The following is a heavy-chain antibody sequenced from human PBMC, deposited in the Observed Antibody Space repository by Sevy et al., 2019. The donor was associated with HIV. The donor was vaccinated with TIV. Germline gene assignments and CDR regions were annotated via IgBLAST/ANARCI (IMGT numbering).Heavy chain of an antibody. CDR3: VRAIAADGSF. D-gene: IGHD6-13*01. V-gene: IGHV3-7*01. J-gene: IGHJ4*02. Sequence: GGSLRLSCVASGVTLNSYWMSWVRQAPGKGLEWVANIKQDGSVKYYVDSVKGRFTISRDNARNLLYLQMNSLRVEDTALYYCVRAIAADGSFWGQGTLVTVSS. CDR1: GVTLNSYW. CDR2: IKQDGSVK.